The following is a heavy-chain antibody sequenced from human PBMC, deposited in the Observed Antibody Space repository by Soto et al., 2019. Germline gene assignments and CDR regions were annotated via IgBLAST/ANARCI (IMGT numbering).Heavy chain of an antibody. J-gene: IGHJ6*03. CDR3: ARVRAGLRYFDWLENYYYYMDV. D-gene: IGHD3-9*01. Sequence: EVQLVESGGGLVQPGGSLRLSCAASGFTFSSYSMNWVRQAPGKGLEWVSYISSSSSTIYYADSVKGRFTISRDNAKNSLYLQMNSLRAEDTAVYYCARVRAGLRYFDWLENYYYYMDVWGKGTTVTVSS. V-gene: IGHV3-48*01. CDR2: ISSSSSTI. CDR1: GFTFSSYS.